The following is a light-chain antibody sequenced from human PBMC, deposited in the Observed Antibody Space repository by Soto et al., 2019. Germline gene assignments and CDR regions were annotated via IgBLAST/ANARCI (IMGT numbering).Light chain of an antibody. Sequence: IVLTQSPVTLSLSPGERATLSCRASQSVSSYLAWYQQKPGQAPRLLIYDASNRATGIPARFSGSGSGTDFTLTISSLEPEDFAVYYCQQRSNWPSTFGGGTKVDI. CDR1: QSVSSY. J-gene: IGKJ4*01. V-gene: IGKV3-11*01. CDR3: QQRSNWPST. CDR2: DAS.